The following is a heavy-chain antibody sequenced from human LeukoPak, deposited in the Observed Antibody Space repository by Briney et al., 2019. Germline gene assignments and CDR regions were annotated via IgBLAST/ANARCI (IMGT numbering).Heavy chain of an antibody. D-gene: IGHD2/OR15-2a*01. Sequence: GASVKVSCKASGYTFTGHYIHWVRQAPGQGLEWMGWINPYSGDAKYAQRFQDRVTMTRDTSIRTTYLELNRLTSDDTAIYFCARESTPVTPFNWFDPWGQGTLVTVSS. V-gene: IGHV1-2*02. CDR3: ARESTPVTPFNWFDP. J-gene: IGHJ5*02. CDR1: GYTFTGHY. CDR2: INPYSGDA.